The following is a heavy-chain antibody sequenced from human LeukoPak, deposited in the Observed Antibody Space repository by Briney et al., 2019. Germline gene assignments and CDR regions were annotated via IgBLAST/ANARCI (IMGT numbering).Heavy chain of an antibody. CDR1: GFTFSSYW. Sequence: GGSLRLSCAASGFTFSSYWMHWVRQAPGKGLVWVSRINTDGSSTNYADSVRGRFTISRDNAKNTLYLQMNSLTAEDTAVYYCARDPLNSSGWYKEFDYRGQGTLVTVSS. J-gene: IGHJ4*02. V-gene: IGHV3-74*01. CDR2: INTDGSST. CDR3: ARDPLNSSGWYKEFDY. D-gene: IGHD6-19*01.